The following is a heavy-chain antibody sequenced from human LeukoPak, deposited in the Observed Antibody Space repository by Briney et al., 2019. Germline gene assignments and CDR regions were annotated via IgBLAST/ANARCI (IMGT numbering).Heavy chain of an antibody. D-gene: IGHD5-18*01. J-gene: IGHJ4*02. Sequence: PGGSLRLSCSASGFTFSSNAMSWVRRASGKGLEWVAGISGSGGGTYYADSMKGRFTISRDNSKNTLSLQINSLRVEDTAVYYCARVGYNFGLDYWGQGALVTVSS. CDR3: ARVGYNFGLDY. CDR1: GFTFSSNA. CDR2: ISGSGGGT. V-gene: IGHV3-23*01.